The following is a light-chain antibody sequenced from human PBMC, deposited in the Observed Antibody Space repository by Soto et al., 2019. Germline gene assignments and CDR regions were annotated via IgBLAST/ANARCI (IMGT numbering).Light chain of an antibody. CDR3: QRYNSAQLT. V-gene: IGKV1-27*01. J-gene: IGKJ4*01. Sequence: DIQMTQSPSSLSASVGDRVSITCRASQAISNFLACYQQQPGKVPNLLIHAAPTLQSGVPSRFSGSGSGTNFTLTISSLQPEDGASYYCQRYNSAQLTFGGGTKVQIK. CDR1: QAISNF. CDR2: AAP.